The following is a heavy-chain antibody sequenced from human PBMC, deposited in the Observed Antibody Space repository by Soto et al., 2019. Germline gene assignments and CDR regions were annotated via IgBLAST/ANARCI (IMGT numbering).Heavy chain of an antibody. D-gene: IGHD6-19*01. CDR2: ISHDGINK. J-gene: IGHJ5*02. CDR3: ARDMYSSDYFVKWFAP. V-gene: IGHV3-30-3*01. CDR1: GFSFSSYA. Sequence: QVRLVESGGGVVQPGRSLRLSCTASGFSFSSYAMYWFRQPPGKGLEWVAVISHDGINKHYADSVKGRVTVSRDNSNRSLDLQLNSMRGEDTAMYYCARDMYSSDYFVKWFAPWGQGTLVTVSS.